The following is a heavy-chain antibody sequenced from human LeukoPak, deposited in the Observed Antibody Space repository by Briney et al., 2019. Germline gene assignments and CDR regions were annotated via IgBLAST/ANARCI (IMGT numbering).Heavy chain of an antibody. CDR1: GGSISSGGYS. V-gene: IGHV4-30-4*07. J-gene: IGHJ4*02. CDR2: IYYSGST. CDR3: ARWEGRGSSFDY. Sequence: SETLSLTCAVSGGSISSGGYSWSWIRQQPGKGLERIGYIYYSGSTYYNPSLKSRVTISVDTSKNQFSLKLSSVTAADTAVYYCARWEGRGSSFDYWGQGTLVTVSS. D-gene: IGHD1-26*01.